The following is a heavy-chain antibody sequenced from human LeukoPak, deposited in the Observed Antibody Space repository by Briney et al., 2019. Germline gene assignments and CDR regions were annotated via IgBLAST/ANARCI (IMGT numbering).Heavy chain of an antibody. J-gene: IGHJ4*02. CDR3: VRGGLFYFDY. V-gene: IGHV3-11*01. CDR2: ITSGGTTI. CDR1: GFTFSDYS. D-gene: IGHD2-21*01. Sequence: GGSLRLSCATSGFTFSDYSMSWVRQAPGKGLERLSYITSGGTTIYYAGSVKGRFTISRDNAKNSLHLQMSILRAEDTAVYYCVRGGLFYFDYWGQGTLVTVSS.